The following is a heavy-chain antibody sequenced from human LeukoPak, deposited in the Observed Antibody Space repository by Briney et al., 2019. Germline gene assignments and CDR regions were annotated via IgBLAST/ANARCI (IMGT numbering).Heavy chain of an antibody. V-gene: IGHV3-66*01. D-gene: IGHD2-15*01. CDR1: GFTVSSNY. Sequence: GGSLRLSCAASGFTVSSNYMSWVRQAPGKGLEWVSVIYSGGSTYYADSVKGRFTISRDNSKNTLYLQMNSLRAEDTAVYYCASSLTPSEFDYWGQGTLVTVSS. CDR2: IYSGGST. CDR3: ASSLTPSEFDY. J-gene: IGHJ4*02.